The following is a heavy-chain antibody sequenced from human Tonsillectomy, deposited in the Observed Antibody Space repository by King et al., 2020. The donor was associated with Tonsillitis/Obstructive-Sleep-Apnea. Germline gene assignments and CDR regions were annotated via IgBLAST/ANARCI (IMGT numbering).Heavy chain of an antibody. Sequence: LHQSGPSLVKPTPHLTLSCTPSGCSLPPRGMCLMLLRQPPGKSREWLARIDSDDDKYYSTSLKTRLTISKDTSKNQVVLTTTTMDPVDTATYYCARIRAGGSYPDYWGQGTLVTVSS. J-gene: IGHJ4*02. CDR2: IDSDDDK. V-gene: IGHV2-70*11. CDR1: GCSLPPRGMC. D-gene: IGHD1-26*01. CDR3: ARIRAGGSYPDY.